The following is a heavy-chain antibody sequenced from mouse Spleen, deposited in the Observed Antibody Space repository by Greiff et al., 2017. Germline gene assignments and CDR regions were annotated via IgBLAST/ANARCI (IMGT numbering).Heavy chain of an antibody. Sequence: VQLKESGPELVKPGASVKISCKASGYSFTGYYMHWVKQSHVKSLEWIGRINPYNGATSYNQNFKDKASLTVDKSSSTAYMELHSLTSEDSAVYYCARDGNYVAMDYWGQGTSVTVSS. J-gene: IGHJ4*01. D-gene: IGHD2-1*01. CDR3: ARDGNYVAMDY. CDR2: INPYNGAT. CDR1: GYSFTGYY. V-gene: IGHV1-31*01.